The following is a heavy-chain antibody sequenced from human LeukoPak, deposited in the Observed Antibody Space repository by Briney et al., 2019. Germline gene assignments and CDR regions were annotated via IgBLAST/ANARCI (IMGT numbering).Heavy chain of an antibody. CDR1: GGSLSSSSYY. CDR3: ARPGIAAAATPYYFDY. D-gene: IGHD6-13*01. J-gene: IGHJ4*02. CDR2: IYYSGST. V-gene: IGHV4-39*01. Sequence: SETLSLTCTVSGGSLSSSSYYWGWIRQPPGKGLEWIGSIYYSGSTYYNPSLKSRVTISVDTCKNQFSLKLSSVTAADTAVYYCARPGIAAAATPYYFDYWGQGTLVTVSS.